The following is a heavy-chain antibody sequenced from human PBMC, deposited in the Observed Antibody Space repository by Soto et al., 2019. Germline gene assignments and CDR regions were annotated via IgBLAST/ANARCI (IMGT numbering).Heavy chain of an antibody. J-gene: IGHJ4*02. CDR2: IYWDDDK. V-gene: IGHV2-5*02. CDR3: AHSRNGDAGY. Sequence: QITLKESGPTLVKPTQTLTLTCTFSGFSLSTREVGVGWIRQPPGKALEWLAVIYWDDDKRYSPSLKSRLSTSKDTSKNQVVLRMTNMDPSDTATYYCAHSRNGDAGYWGQGTLVTVSA. CDR1: GFSLSTREVG. D-gene: IGHD1-1*01.